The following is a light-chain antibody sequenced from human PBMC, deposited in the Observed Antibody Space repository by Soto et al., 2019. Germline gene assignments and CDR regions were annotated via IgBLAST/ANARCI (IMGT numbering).Light chain of an antibody. J-gene: IGKJ1*01. V-gene: IGKV4-1*01. Sequence: DIVMTQSPDSLAVSLGERATINCKSSQSVLYSSNNKDYLAWYQQKPGQPPKLLIYCASTRKSGVRDRFSGSGSGTDFTLTISSLQAEDVAVYYCQQYYSTPWTFGQGTKVEIK. CDR1: QSVLYSSNNKDY. CDR2: CAS. CDR3: QQYYSTPWT.